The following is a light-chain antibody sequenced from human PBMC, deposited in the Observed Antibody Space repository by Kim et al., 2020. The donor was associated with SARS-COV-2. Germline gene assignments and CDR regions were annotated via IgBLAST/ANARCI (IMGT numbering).Light chain of an antibody. Sequence: SSELTQDPAVSVALGQTVTITCQGDSLRMSYATWYQQKPGQAPLLVIYAENNRPSGIPDRFFGSYSRNTASLTITGIRAEDEADYYCSSRDISTDHVLFGGGTQLTVL. V-gene: IGLV3-19*01. CDR3: SSRDISTDHVL. CDR2: AEN. J-gene: IGLJ2*01. CDR1: SLRMSY.